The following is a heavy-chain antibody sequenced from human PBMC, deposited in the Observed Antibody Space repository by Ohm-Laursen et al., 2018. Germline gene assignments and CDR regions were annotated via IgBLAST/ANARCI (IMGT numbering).Heavy chain of an antibody. CDR1: GFTFSSRA. D-gene: IGHD6-19*01. J-gene: IGHJ3*02. CDR3: AKHLEGDSSGWYDWSFDI. CDR2: ISGSGSGT. Sequence: SLRLSCSASGFTFSSRAMSWVRQAPGKGLEWVSAISGSGSGTYYADSVKGRFTISRDNSKNTLHLQMNSLRAEDTAVYYCAKHLEGDSSGWYDWSFDIWGQGTMVTVSS. V-gene: IGHV3-23*01.